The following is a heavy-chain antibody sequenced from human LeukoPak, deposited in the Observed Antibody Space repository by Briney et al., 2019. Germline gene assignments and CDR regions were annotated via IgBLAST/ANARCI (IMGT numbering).Heavy chain of an antibody. J-gene: IGHJ4*02. D-gene: IGHD5-18*01. CDR1: GFTFSSCA. CDR2: ISSNGGST. V-gene: IGHV3-64*01. Sequence: GESLKISCAASGFTFSSCAMHWVRQAPGKGLEYVSAISSNGGSTYYANSVKGRFTISRDNSKNTLYLQMGSLRAEDMAVYYCAREGVYSYGYNDYWGQGTLVTVSS. CDR3: AREGVYSYGYNDY.